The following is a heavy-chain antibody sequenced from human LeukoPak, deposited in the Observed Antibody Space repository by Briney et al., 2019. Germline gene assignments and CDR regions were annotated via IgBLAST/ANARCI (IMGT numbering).Heavy chain of an antibody. CDR3: ARNYDSSGYTFDY. J-gene: IGHJ4*02. D-gene: IGHD3-22*01. Sequence: ASVKVSCKASGYTFTGYYMHWVRQAPGQGLEWMGWINPNSGGTNYAQKFQGRVTMTSDTSTSTVYMELSSLRSEDTAVYYCARNYDSSGYTFDYWGQGTLVTVSS. CDR2: INPNSGGT. CDR1: GYTFTGYY. V-gene: IGHV1-2*02.